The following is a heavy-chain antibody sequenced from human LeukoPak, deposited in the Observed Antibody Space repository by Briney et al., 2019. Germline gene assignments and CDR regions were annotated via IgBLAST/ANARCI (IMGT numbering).Heavy chain of an antibody. J-gene: IGHJ3*02. V-gene: IGHV3-30-3*01. CDR2: ISYDGSNK. CDR1: GFTFSSYA. CDR3: ARGYCSSTSCSPWDAFDI. D-gene: IGHD2-2*01. Sequence: GGSLRLSCAASGFTFSSYAMHWVRQAPGKGLEWVAVISYDGSNKYYADSVKGRFTISRDNSKNTLYLQMNSLRAEDTAAYYCARGYCSSTSCSPWDAFDIWGQGTMVTVSS.